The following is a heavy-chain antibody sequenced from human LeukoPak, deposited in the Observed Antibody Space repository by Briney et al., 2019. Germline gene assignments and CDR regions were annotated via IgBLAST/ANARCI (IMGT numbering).Heavy chain of an antibody. CDR3: ARGAQGGYFDY. J-gene: IGHJ4*02. Sequence: GGSLRLSCAASGFTFSSYAMHWVRQAPGKGLEWVAVISNDGSNKYYADSVKGRFTISRDNSKNTLYLQMNNLRAEDTAVYYCARGAQGGYFDYWGQGTLVTVSS. CDR2: ISNDGSNK. CDR1: GFTFSSYA. V-gene: IGHV3-30-3*01. D-gene: IGHD3-16*01.